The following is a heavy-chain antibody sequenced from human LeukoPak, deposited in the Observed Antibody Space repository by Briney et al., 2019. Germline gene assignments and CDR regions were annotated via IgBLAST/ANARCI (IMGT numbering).Heavy chain of an antibody. V-gene: IGHV3-30*02. CDR1: GFTFSSYG. CDR2: IRYDGSNK. J-gene: IGHJ4*02. CDR3: AKDGMEWLRLGGPDY. D-gene: IGHD5-12*01. Sequence: GGSLSLSCAASGFTFSSYGMHWVRQAPGKGLEWVAFIRYDGSNKYYADSVKGRFTISRDNSKNTLYLQMNSLRAEDTAVYYCAKDGMEWLRLGGPDYWGQGTLVTVSS.